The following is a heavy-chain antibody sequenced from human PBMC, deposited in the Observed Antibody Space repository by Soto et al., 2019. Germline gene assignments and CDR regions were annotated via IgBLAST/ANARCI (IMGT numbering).Heavy chain of an antibody. Sequence: GGSLRLSCAASGFTFSSYSMNWVRQAPGKGLEWVSSISSSSSYIYYADSVKGRFTISRDNAKNSLYLQMNSLRAEDTAVYYCARDRGTEADYDYIWGSYRTEAIDYWGQGTLVTVSS. CDR1: GFTFSSYS. J-gene: IGHJ4*02. D-gene: IGHD3-16*02. V-gene: IGHV3-21*01. CDR2: ISSSSSYI. CDR3: ARDRGTEADYDYIWGSYRTEAIDY.